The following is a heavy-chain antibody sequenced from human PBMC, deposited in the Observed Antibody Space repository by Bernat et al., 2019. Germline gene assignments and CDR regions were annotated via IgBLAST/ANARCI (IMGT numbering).Heavy chain of an antibody. CDR1: GFTFSSYW. CDR3: ARDRGLGRGYSGNAFGAFDI. V-gene: IGHV3-74*01. CDR2: INSDGSST. Sequence: EVQLVESGGGLVQPGGSLRLSCAASGFTFSSYWMHWVRQAPGKGLVWVSRINSDGSSTSYADSVKGRFTISRDNAKNTLYLQMNSLRAEDTAVYYCARDRGLGRGYSGNAFGAFDIWGQGTMVTVSS. D-gene: IGHD5-12*01. J-gene: IGHJ3*02.